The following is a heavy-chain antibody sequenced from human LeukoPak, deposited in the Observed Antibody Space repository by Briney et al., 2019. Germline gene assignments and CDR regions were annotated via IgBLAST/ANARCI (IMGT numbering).Heavy chain of an antibody. V-gene: IGHV3-30*02. CDR2: MQYGGSIK. Sequence: GGSLRLSCAASGFTFSSYDMHWVRQAPGKGLEWVAFMQYGGSIKYYADSVKGRFTISRDNSKNTLYLQMNSLRAEDTAIYYCAKDQSDIVATIAIDYWGQGTLVTVSS. CDR3: AKDQSDIVATIAIDY. D-gene: IGHD5-12*01. J-gene: IGHJ4*02. CDR1: GFTFSSYD.